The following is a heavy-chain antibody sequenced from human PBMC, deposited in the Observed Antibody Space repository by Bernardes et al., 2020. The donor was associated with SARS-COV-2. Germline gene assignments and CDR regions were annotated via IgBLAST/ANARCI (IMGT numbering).Heavy chain of an antibody. CDR3: AKDLVDYYDSSGYDY. CDR1: GFTFSSSA. V-gene: IGHV3-23*01. CDR2: ISGSGGST. D-gene: IGHD3-22*01. Sequence: GGSLRLSCAASGFTFSSSAMSWVRQAPGKGLEWVSAISGSGGSTYYADSVKGRFTISRDNSKNTLYLQMNSLRAEDTAVYYCAKDLVDYYDSSGYDYWGQGTLVTVSS. J-gene: IGHJ4*02.